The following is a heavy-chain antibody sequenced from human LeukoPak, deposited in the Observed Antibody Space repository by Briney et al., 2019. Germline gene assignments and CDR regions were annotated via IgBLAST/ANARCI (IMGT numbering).Heavy chain of an antibody. V-gene: IGHV3-11*01. CDR2: ISRSGSTK. CDR3: AREHSSSLDP. D-gene: IGHD6-6*01. Sequence: GGSLRLSCAASGFTFSDYNMRWIRQAPGKGLEWVSSISRSGSTKYYADSVKGRFTISRDNAKNSLYLQMNSLRAEDTAVYYCAREHSSSLDPWGQGTLVTVSS. CDR1: GFTFSDYN. J-gene: IGHJ5*02.